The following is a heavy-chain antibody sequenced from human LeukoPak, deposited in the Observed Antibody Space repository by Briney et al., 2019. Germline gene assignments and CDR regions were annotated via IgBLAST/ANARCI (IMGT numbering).Heavy chain of an antibody. D-gene: IGHD3-22*01. V-gene: IGHV1-18*04. CDR3: ARVDDRGHYYDSSGPRKLFDY. CDR1: GYTFTGYY. CDR2: ISAYNGNT. Sequence: ASVKVSCKASGYTFTGYYMHWVRQAPGQGLEWMGWISAYNGNTNYAQKLQGRVTMTTDTSTSTAYMELRSLRSDDTAVYYCARVDDRGHYYDSSGPRKLFDYWGQGTLVTVSS. J-gene: IGHJ4*02.